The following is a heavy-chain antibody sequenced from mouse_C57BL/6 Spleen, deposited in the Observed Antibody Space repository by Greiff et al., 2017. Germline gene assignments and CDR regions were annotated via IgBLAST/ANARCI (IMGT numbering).Heavy chain of an antibody. J-gene: IGHJ4*01. CDR2: ISSGSSTI. CDR1: GFTFSDYG. V-gene: IGHV5-17*01. Sequence: EVMLVESGGGLVKPGGSLKLSCAASGFTFSDYGMHWVRQAPEKGLEWVAYISSGSSTIYYADTVKGRFTISRDNAKNTLFLQMTSLRSEDTAMYYCARGGTHYAMDYWGQGTSVTVSS. CDR3: ARGGTHYAMDY.